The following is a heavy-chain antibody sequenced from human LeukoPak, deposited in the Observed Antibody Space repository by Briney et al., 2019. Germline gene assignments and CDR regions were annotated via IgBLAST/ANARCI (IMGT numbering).Heavy chain of an antibody. D-gene: IGHD6-19*01. V-gene: IGHV6-1*01. Sequence: SQTLSLTCAISGDSVSSSSVAWNWIRQSPSRGLEWLGRTYYRSKWYNDYEVSVNSRITINPDTSKNQFSLHLNSVTPEDTAVYYCARLSSNGWYFDYWGQGTLVTVSS. J-gene: IGHJ4*02. CDR2: TYYRSKWYN. CDR3: ARLSSNGWYFDY. CDR1: GDSVSSSSVA.